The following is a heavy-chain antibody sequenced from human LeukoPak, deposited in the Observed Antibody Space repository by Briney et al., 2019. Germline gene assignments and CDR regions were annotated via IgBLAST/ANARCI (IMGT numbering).Heavy chain of an antibody. Sequence: GGSLRLSCAASGFTFSNYDMHWVRQAPGKGLEWVAFIQYSGSKKYYVDSVEGRFTISRDNSKSTLSVQMNSLRTEDTAVYYCAKGGRHGHSSYERGYFDFWGQGALVTVSS. CDR3: AKGGRHGHSSYERGYFDF. V-gene: IGHV3-30*02. CDR1: GFTFSNYD. D-gene: IGHD2-15*01. CDR2: IQYSGSKK. J-gene: IGHJ4*02.